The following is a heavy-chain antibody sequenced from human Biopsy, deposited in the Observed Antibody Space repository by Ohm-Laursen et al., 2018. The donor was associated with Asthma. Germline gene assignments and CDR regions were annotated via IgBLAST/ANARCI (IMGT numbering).Heavy chain of an antibody. V-gene: IGHV4-4*02. CDR1: GDSISSNSW. D-gene: IGHD6-6*01. Sequence: SDTLSLTCAVSGDSISSNSWWTWVRQSPGRGLEWIGEIYYSGSTNYNPSLKSRITISVDASKNQFSLKLNSVTAADTAIYYCAVYSSGGFDYWGQGSLVTVSS. J-gene: IGHJ4*02. CDR2: IYYSGST. CDR3: AVYSSGGFDY.